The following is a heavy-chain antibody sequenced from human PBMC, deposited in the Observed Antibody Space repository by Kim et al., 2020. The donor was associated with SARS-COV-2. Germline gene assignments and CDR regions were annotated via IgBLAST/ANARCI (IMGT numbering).Heavy chain of an antibody. Sequence: GGSLRLSCAASGFTFSSYWMSWVRQAPGKGLEWVANIKQDGSEKYYVDSVKGRFTISRDNAKNSLYLQMNSLRAEDTAVYYCARDLTLVTTIYFDYWGQGTLVTVSS. CDR1: GFTFSSYW. V-gene: IGHV3-7*03. CDR2: IKQDGSEK. D-gene: IGHD4-4*01. CDR3: ARDLTLVTTIYFDY. J-gene: IGHJ4*02.